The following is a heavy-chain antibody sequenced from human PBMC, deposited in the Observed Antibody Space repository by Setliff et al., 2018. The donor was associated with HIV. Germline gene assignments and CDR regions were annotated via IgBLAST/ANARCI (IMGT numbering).Heavy chain of an antibody. V-gene: IGHV3-33*01. CDR2: IWFDGSNK. CDR1: GFTFSSYG. J-gene: IGHJ4*02. D-gene: IGHD2-8*01. CDR3: ARGATDRYCSNGVCLNLDC. Sequence: GGSLRLSCAASGFTFSSYGMHWVRQAPGKGLEWVAVIWFDGSNKYYGESVKGRFTISRDNSKNTLYLQMNSLRAEDTAVYYCARGATDRYCSNGVCLNLDCWGQGALVTVSS.